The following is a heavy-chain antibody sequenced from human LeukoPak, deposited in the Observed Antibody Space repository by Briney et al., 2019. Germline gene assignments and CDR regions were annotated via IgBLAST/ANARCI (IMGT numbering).Heavy chain of an antibody. V-gene: IGHV4-39*01. J-gene: IGHJ4*02. CDR2: FYSGGRT. D-gene: IGHD3-22*01. CDR3: ATSPYYYYDSSGPNSFDY. CDR1: GGSISSTSYY. Sequence: SKTLSLTCILSGGSISSTSYYWGWIRQPPGKGLEWIGSFYSGGRTYYNPSLKSRVTISVDTSKNQFSLKLTSVTAADTAVYYCATSPYYYYDSSGPNSFDYWGQGTLVTVSS.